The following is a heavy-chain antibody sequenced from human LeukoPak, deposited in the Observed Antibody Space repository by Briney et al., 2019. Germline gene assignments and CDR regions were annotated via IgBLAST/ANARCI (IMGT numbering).Heavy chain of an antibody. CDR2: IKSKTDGGTT. CDR1: GFSFSNAW. Sequence: GGSLRLSCAASGFSFSNAWMSWVRQAPGKGLDWVGRIKSKTDGGTTDYAAPVKGRFTISRDDSKNTLYLQMNSLKTEDTAVYYCANVRIYYYYMDVWGKGTTVTVSS. CDR3: ANVRIYYYYMDV. J-gene: IGHJ6*03. V-gene: IGHV3-15*01.